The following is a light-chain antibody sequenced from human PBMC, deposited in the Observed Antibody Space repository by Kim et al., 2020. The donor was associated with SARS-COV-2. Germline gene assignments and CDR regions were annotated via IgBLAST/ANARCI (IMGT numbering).Light chain of an antibody. V-gene: IGLV1-47*02. Sequence: GHSVTISCSGRTSNVGKTYVYWYQQLPGTAPRLLIYGNNQRPSGVPDRFSGSKSGTSASLAISGLRSEDEANYYCAAWDDTLSARVFGGGTQLTVL. CDR3: AAWDDTLSARV. J-gene: IGLJ3*02. CDR2: GNN. CDR1: TSNVGKTY.